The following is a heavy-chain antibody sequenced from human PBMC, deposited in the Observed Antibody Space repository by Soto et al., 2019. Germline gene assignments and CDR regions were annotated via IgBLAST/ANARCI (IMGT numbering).Heavy chain of an antibody. V-gene: IGHV3-33*01. D-gene: IGHD5-18*01. CDR2: IWYDGSNK. Sequence: VQLVESGGGVVQPGRSLRLSCAASGFTFSSYGMHWVRQAPGKGLAWVAVIWYDGSNKYYADSVKGRFTISRDNSKNTLYLQMNSLRAEDTAVYYCARDQGRGYSYGFDYWGQGTLVTVSS. J-gene: IGHJ4*02. CDR1: GFTFSSYG. CDR3: ARDQGRGYSYGFDY.